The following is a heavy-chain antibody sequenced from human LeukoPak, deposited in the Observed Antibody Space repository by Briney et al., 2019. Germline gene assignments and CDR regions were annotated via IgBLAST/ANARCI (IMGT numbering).Heavy chain of an antibody. J-gene: IGHJ3*02. CDR3: ARQPYYYDSSGHLNAFDI. Sequence: SETLSLTCTVSGGSISSYSYYWGWIRQPPGKGLEWIGSMYHNGSTYYNPSLKSRVTISVDTSKNQFSLKLSSVTAADPAVYYCARQPYYYDSSGHLNAFDIWGQGTMVTVSS. CDR2: MYHNGST. D-gene: IGHD3-22*01. V-gene: IGHV4-39*01. CDR1: GGSISSYSYY.